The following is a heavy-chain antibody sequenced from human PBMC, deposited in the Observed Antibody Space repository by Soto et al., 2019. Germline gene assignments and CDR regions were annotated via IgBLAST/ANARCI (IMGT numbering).Heavy chain of an antibody. CDR2: MHYTGFS. Sequence: NPSETLSLTCSFSGDSVTSHYFTWIRQSPEKGLEWIGYMHYTGFSHYNPSLKSRLTISVDKSKNQFTLQLTSVTVADTAVYYCARVPRGGFYGMDVWGQGTTVTVSS. CDR3: ARVPRGGFYGMDV. V-gene: IGHV4-59*02. J-gene: IGHJ6*02. D-gene: IGHD3-16*01. CDR1: GDSVTSHY.